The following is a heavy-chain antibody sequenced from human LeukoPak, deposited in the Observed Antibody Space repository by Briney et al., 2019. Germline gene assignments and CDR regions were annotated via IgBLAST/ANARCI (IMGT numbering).Heavy chain of an antibody. CDR1: GGSISSYY. Sequence: PSETLSLTCTVSGGSISSYYWSWIRQPPGKGLEWIGYIYYSGSTNYNPSLKSRVTISVDTSKNQFSLKLSSVTAADTAVYYCARGSYYGSGSYLYYYYGMDVWGQGTTVTVSS. V-gene: IGHV4-59*12. J-gene: IGHJ6*02. D-gene: IGHD3-10*01. CDR3: ARGSYYGSGSYLYYYYGMDV. CDR2: IYYSGST.